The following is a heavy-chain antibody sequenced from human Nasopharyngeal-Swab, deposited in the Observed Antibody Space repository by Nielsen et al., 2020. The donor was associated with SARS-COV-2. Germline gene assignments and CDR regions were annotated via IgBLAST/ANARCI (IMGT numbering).Heavy chain of an antibody. V-gene: IGHV1-46*01. CDR2: INPSDGST. J-gene: IGHJ6*02. D-gene: IGHD2-2*01. CDR3: AREGVVVVPAAAYYYYGMDV. Sequence: WVRQAPGQGLEWMGIINPSDGSTSYAQKFQGRVTMTRDTSTSTVYMELSSLRSEDTAVYYCAREGVVVVPAAAYYYYGMDVWGQGTTVTVSS.